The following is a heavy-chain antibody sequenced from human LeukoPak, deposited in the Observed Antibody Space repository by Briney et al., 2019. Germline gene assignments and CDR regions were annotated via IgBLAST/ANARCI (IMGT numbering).Heavy chain of an antibody. CDR1: GFTFSSYA. CDR2: ISPSGDRT. CDR3: AIMHGYYDGSGFWVQ. D-gene: IGHD3-22*01. Sequence: GGSLRLSCAASGFTFSSYAMSWVRQAPGKGLEWVSFISPSGDRTSNADSVEGRFTISRDNIRNTLYLQMNSLRDEDTGVYYCAIMHGYYDGSGFWVQWGQGTLVTVSS. J-gene: IGHJ4*02. V-gene: IGHV3-23*01.